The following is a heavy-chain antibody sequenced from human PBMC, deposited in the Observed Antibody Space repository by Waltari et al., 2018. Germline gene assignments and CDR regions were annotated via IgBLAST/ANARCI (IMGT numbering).Heavy chain of an antibody. D-gene: IGHD4-17*01. Sequence: QVQLQESGPGLVKPSETLSLTCAVSGYSISSGYYWGWIRQPPGKGLEWIGSIYHSGSTYYNPSLKSRVTISVDTSKNQLSLKLSSVTAADTAVYYCALRDDYGDYDFWGQGTLVTVSS. CDR1: GYSISSGYY. J-gene: IGHJ4*02. V-gene: IGHV4-38-2*01. CDR3: ALRDDYGDYDF. CDR2: IYHSGST.